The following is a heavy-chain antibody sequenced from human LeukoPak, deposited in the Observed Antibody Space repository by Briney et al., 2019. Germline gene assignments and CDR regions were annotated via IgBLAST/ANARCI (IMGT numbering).Heavy chain of an antibody. Sequence: PSETLSLTCAVYGWSFQDYYWNWIRQPPGKGLEWIGEINARGDTNFNPSLKSRVTISVDTSKNQFSLRLTSMIAADTAVYYCARGQVPAARGYYWFDPWGQGTLVTVSS. V-gene: IGHV4-34*01. J-gene: IGHJ5*02. D-gene: IGHD2-2*01. CDR1: GWSFQDYY. CDR3: ARGQVPAARGYYWFDP. CDR2: INARGDT.